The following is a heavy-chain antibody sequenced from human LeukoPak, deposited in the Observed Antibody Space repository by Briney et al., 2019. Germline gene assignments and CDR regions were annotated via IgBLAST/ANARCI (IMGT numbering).Heavy chain of an antibody. D-gene: IGHD3-22*01. V-gene: IGHV1-69*13. Sequence: ASVKVSCKASGGTFSSYAISWVRQAPGQGLEWMGGIIPIFGTANYAQKFQGRVTITADESTSTAYMELSSLRSEGTAVYYCARRYYDSSGYPHYGFDPWGQGTLVTVSS. CDR3: ARRYYDSSGYPHYGFDP. CDR2: IIPIFGTA. J-gene: IGHJ5*02. CDR1: GGTFSSYA.